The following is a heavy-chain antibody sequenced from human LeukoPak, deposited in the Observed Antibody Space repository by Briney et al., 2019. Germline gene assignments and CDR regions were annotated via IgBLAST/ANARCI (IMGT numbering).Heavy chain of an antibody. V-gene: IGHV1-46*01. CDR2: INPSGDNT. D-gene: IGHD5-24*01. CDR3: ARDNSLRDTAWWFDP. CDR1: GYTFTSNF. J-gene: IGHJ5*02. Sequence: ASVKVSCKASGYTFTSNFMHWVRQAPGQGLEWIGIINPSGDNTWYAQKFQGRVTMTRDMATSTDYLEVSSLRSEDTAVYYCARDNSLRDTAWWFDPWGQGTLVTVSS.